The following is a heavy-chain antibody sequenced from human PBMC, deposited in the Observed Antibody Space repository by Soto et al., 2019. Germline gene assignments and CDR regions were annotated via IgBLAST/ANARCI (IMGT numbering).Heavy chain of an antibody. CDR3: ATRPYSSSWYYFDY. V-gene: IGHV1-18*01. D-gene: IGHD6-13*01. CDR1: GYTFTSYG. CDR2: ISAYNGNT. J-gene: IGHJ4*02. Sequence: QVQLVQSGAEVKKPGASVKVSCKSSGYTFTSYGISWLRQAPGQGREWMGWISAYNGNTNYAQKLKGRVTMTTDTSTSTAYMELRSLRSDDTAVYYCATRPYSSSWYYFDYWGQGTLVTVSS.